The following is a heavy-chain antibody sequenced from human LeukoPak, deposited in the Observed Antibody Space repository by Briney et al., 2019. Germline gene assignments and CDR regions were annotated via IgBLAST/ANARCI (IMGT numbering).Heavy chain of an antibody. CDR2: ISGSGGST. CDR1: GFTFSSYA. J-gene: IGHJ4*02. D-gene: IGHD6-25*01. Sequence: GGSLRLSCAASGFTFSSYAMSWVRQAPGKGLEWVSAISGSGGSTYYADSVKGRFTISRDNSKNALYLQMNSLRAEDTAIYYCASPLGVAAAGAAAYWGQGTLVTVSS. V-gene: IGHV3-23*01. CDR3: ASPLGVAAAGAAAY.